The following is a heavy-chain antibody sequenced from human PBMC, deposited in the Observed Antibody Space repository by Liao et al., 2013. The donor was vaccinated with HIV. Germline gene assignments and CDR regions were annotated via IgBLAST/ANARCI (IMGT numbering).Heavy chain of an antibody. Sequence: QVQLQESGPRLVKPSQTLSLTCTVSGGSISSSSYYWSWIRQPAGKGLEWIGRIYTSGSTKYNPSLKSRVTISIDTSKSQFSLRLSSVTAADTAVYYCASSPHSSGYYSALDYFDYWGQGTLVTVSS. CDR3: ASSPHSSGYYSALDYFDY. CDR2: IYTSGST. CDR1: GGSISSSSYY. D-gene: IGHD3-22*01. V-gene: IGHV4-61*02. J-gene: IGHJ4*02.